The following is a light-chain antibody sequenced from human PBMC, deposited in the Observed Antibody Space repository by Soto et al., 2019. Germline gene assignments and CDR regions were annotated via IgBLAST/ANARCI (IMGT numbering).Light chain of an antibody. Sequence: QSALTQPASVSGSPGQSITISCTGTSSDVGGYTYVSWYQQHPGKAPKLMIFEVSERPSGVPDRFSGSKSGNTASLTISGLQAEDEADYYCCLYAVTFYVFGTGTKLTVL. CDR3: CLYAVTFYV. CDR1: SSDVGGYTY. J-gene: IGLJ1*01. V-gene: IGLV2-8*01. CDR2: EVS.